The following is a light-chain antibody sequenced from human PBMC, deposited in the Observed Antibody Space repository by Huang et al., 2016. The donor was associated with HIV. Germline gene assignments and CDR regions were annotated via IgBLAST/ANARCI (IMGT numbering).Light chain of an antibody. J-gene: IGKJ2*01. V-gene: IGKV3-20*01. CDR1: ETVTSGY. CDR3: QQYGGSPRT. Sequence: EIVLTQSPGTLSLSPGERATLSCRASETVTSGYLAWYQQKPGQAPRLLIFGSSTRATGIPDRFTGSGSGTDFPLTITRLEREDFAMYYCQQYGGSPRTFGQGTKLELK. CDR2: GSS.